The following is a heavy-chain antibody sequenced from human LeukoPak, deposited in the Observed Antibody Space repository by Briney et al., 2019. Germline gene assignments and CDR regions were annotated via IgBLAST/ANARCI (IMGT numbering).Heavy chain of an antibody. V-gene: IGHV4-4*07. Sequence: SETLSLTCTVSGGSISGYYWSWIRQPAGKGLEWIGRIYTSGSTNYNPSLKSRVTMSVDTSKNQFSLKLSSVTAADTAVYYCARARVSRHSSGWLYNWFDPWGQGTLVTVSS. J-gene: IGHJ5*02. CDR3: ARARVSRHSSGWLYNWFDP. CDR1: GGSISGYY. D-gene: IGHD6-19*01. CDR2: IYTSGST.